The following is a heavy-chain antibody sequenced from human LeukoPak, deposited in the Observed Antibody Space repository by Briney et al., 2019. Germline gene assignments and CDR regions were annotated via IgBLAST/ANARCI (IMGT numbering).Heavy chain of an antibody. CDR2: INHSGDT. V-gene: IGHV4-34*01. CDR1: GGSFSPYY. D-gene: IGHD3-10*01. Sequence: SETLSLTCAVYGGSFSPYYWIWIRQPPGKGLEWIAEINHSGDTNYNPSLKSRVTTSVDTSKNQFSLKLSSVTAADTAVYYCARQILWFGDPLGWFDPWGQGTLVTVSS. CDR3: ARQILWFGDPLGWFDP. J-gene: IGHJ5*02.